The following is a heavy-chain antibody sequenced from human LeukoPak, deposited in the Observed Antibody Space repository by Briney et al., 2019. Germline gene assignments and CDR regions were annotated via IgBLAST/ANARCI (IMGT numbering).Heavy chain of an antibody. CDR1: GYSFTSYW. J-gene: IGHJ4*02. CDR2: IYPGDFDT. V-gene: IGHV5-51*01. D-gene: IGHD2-15*01. Sequence: GESLKISCKGSGYSFTSYWIGWVRQMPGKGLEWMGIIYPGDFDTRYSPSFQGQVTISADKSISAAYLQWSSLKASDTAMYYCARDRYCSGGSCSYFDYWGQGTLVTVSS. CDR3: ARDRYCSGGSCSYFDY.